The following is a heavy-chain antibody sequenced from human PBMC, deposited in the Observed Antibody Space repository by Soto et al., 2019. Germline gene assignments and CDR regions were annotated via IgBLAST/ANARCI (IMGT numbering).Heavy chain of an antibody. CDR1: GFTFSDYY. V-gene: IGHV3-11*01. J-gene: IGHJ6*03. Sequence: QVQLVESGGGLVKPGGSLRLSCAASGFTFSDYYMSWIRQAPGKGLEWVSYISSSGSTIYYADSVKGRFTISRDNAKNTLYLQMNSLRAEDTAVYYCARTMVRGVMTLQHYYYMDVWGKGTTVTVSS. CDR2: ISSSGSTI. D-gene: IGHD3-10*01. CDR3: ARTMVRGVMTLQHYYYMDV.